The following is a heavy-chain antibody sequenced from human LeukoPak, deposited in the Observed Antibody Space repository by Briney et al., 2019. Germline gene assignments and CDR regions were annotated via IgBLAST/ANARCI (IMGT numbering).Heavy chain of an antibody. CDR2: IRDRSHGGTT. CDR1: GFTFGDYT. D-gene: IGHD3-22*01. Sequence: PGGSLRLSCTASGFTFGDYTMTWVRQAPGKGLGWVGFIRDRSHGGTTAYAASVQGRFAISRDDSKNIAYLHMNSLKTDDTAVYYCARGYYYGSSYYDGDYWGRGTLLTVSS. CDR3: ARGYYYGSSYYDGDY. J-gene: IGHJ4*02. V-gene: IGHV3-49*04.